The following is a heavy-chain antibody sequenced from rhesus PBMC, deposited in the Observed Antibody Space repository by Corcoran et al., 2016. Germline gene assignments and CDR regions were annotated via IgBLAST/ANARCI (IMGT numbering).Heavy chain of an antibody. J-gene: IGHJ4*01. CDR1: GFTFINHY. V-gene: IGHV3-110*01. CDR3: ARDFSWSFDY. Sequence: EVQLLESGGGLVQPGGSLRLSCFASGFTFINHYMDWVRQAPGKGLEWVSSISGSSSTTLYPDSVKGRFTISRDNAKNTVYLQMNSLRAEDTAVYYCARDFSWSFDYWDQGVLVTVSS. D-gene: IGHD6-13*01. CDR2: ISGSSSTT.